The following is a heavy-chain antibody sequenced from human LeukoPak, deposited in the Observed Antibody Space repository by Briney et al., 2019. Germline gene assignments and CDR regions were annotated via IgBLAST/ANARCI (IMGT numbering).Heavy chain of an antibody. D-gene: IGHD3-3*01. CDR1: GGSFSGYY. J-gene: IGHJ4*02. CDR3: ARGTRGLQSHFDY. CDR2: INHSGST. V-gene: IGHV4-34*01. Sequence: PSETLSLTCAVYGGSFSGYYWSWIRQPPGKGLEWIGEINHSGSTNYNPSLKSRVTISVDMSKNYFSLKLSSVTAADTAVYYCARGTRGLQSHFDYWGQGTLVTVSS.